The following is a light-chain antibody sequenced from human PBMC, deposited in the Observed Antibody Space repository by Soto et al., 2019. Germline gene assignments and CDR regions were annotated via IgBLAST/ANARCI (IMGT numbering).Light chain of an antibody. CDR2: AAS. CDR3: QLSYTIPWT. Sequence: DIQMTQSPSSLSASVGDRVTVTCRANQSISRNLNWYQQTPGKAPKLLIYAASSLHSGVPSRFSGSGSGTDFTLTIASLQRELFATYSCQLSYTIPWTFGQGTRV. CDR1: QSISRN. V-gene: IGKV1-39*01. J-gene: IGKJ1*01.